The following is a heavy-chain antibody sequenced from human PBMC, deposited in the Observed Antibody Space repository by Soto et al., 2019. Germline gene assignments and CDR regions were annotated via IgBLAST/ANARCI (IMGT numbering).Heavy chain of an antibody. D-gene: IGHD2-15*01. V-gene: IGHV3-66*01. J-gene: IGHJ4*02. CDR1: GFTVSSNY. CDR2: IYSGGST. CDR3: ARASFEYCSGGSCYSGFDY. Sequence: EVQLVESGGGLVQPGGSLRLSCAASGFTVSSNYMSWVRQAPGKGLEWVSVIYSGGSTYCADSVKGRFTISRDNSKNTLYLQMNSLRAEDTAVYYCARASFEYCSGGSCYSGFDYWGQGTLVTVSS.